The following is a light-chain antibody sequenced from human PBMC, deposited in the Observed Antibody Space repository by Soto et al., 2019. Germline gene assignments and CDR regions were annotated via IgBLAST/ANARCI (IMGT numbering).Light chain of an antibody. CDR1: SSDVGGYNY. J-gene: IGLJ1*01. V-gene: IGLV2-14*01. CDR2: DVS. CDR3: NSYATSNTRQIV. Sequence: SALTQPASVPGSPGQSITISCTGTSSDVGGYNYVSWYQQHPGKAPKFMIYDVSNRPSGVSTRFSGSKSGNTASLTISGLQVEDEAEYYCNSYATSNTRQIVFGTGTRSPS.